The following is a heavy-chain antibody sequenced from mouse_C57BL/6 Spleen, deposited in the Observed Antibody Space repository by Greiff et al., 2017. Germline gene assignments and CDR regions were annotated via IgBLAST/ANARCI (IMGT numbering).Heavy chain of an antibody. CDR2: INPSSGYT. J-gene: IGHJ2*01. CDR3: ARLRQGAYDY. D-gene: IGHD2-12*01. CDR1: GYTFTSYT. V-gene: IGHV1-4*01. Sequence: VQLQQSGAELARPGASVKMSCKASGYTFTSYTMHWVKQRPGQGLEWIGYINPSSGYTKYNQKFKDKATLTADKSSSTAYMQLSSLTSEDSAVYYCARLRQGAYDYWGQGTTLTVSS.